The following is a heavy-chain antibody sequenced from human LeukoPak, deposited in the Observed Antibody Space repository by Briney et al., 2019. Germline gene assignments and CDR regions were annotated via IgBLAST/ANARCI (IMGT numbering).Heavy chain of an antibody. CDR1: GGSFSDYF. Sequence: QSSETLSLTCAVYGGSFSDYFWSWIRQPPGKGLEWIAEINHRGTTNYNPSLKSRVIISVDTSKNQFSLKLTSVTAADTAVYYCARGRDYVWDTLWGQGTLVTVSS. D-gene: IGHD3-16*01. CDR2: INHRGTT. V-gene: IGHV4-34*01. CDR3: ARGRDYVWDTL. J-gene: IGHJ4*02.